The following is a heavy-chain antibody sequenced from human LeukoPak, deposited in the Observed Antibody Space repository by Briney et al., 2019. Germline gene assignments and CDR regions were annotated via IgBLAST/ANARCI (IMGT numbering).Heavy chain of an antibody. D-gene: IGHD3-10*01. CDR3: ARCAYYYSVDGMDAFDI. CDR1: GFTFSDYY. CDR2: ISSSGSTI. Sequence: PGGSLRLSCAASGFTFSDYYMSWIRQAPGKGLEWVSHISSSGSTIYYADSVKGRFTISRDNAKNSLYLQMNSLRAEDTAVYYCARCAYYYSVDGMDAFDIWGQGTMVTVSS. V-gene: IGHV3-11*04. J-gene: IGHJ3*02.